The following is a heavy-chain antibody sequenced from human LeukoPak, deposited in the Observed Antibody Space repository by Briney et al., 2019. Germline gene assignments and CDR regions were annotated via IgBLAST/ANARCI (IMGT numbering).Heavy chain of an antibody. CDR2: ISGTGDST. CDR1: RFSFNNRP. V-gene: IGHV3-23*01. CDR3: ATGGRGYAFEI. D-gene: IGHD1-14*01. Sequence: EGSLRLSCAASRFSFNNRPLSWLRGAPGEGLEWVSSISGTGDSTYYAASVKGRFTISRDNSKNTLYLQMNSLRADDTAVYYCATGGRGYAFEIWGQGTMVTVSS. J-gene: IGHJ3*02.